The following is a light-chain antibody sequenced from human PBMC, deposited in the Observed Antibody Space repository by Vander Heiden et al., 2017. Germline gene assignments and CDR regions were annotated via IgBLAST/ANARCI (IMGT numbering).Light chain of an antibody. CDR3: SSYTSSSTLYV. CDR1: SSDVGGYNY. CDR2: DVS. J-gene: IGLJ1*01. Sequence: QSALTPPASVSGSPGQSLTISCTGTSSDVGGYNYVSWYQQHPGKAPKLMIYDVSNRPSGVSNRFSGSKSSNTASLTISGLQAEDEADYYCSSYTSSSTLYVFGTGTKVTVL. V-gene: IGLV2-14*01.